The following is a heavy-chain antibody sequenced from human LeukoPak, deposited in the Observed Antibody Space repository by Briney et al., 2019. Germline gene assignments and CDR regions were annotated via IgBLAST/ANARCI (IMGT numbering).Heavy chain of an antibody. CDR1: GFTFSIYA. CDR2: ISGSGGST. D-gene: IGHD4-17*01. Sequence: QAGGSLRLSCAASGFTFSIYAMTWVRQAPGKGLEWVSAISGSGGSTYYADSVKGRFTISRDNSKNTLYLQMNSLRAEDTAVYYCAKDLDGDYLWDYWGQGTLVTVSS. J-gene: IGHJ4*02. CDR3: AKDLDGDYLWDY. V-gene: IGHV3-23*01.